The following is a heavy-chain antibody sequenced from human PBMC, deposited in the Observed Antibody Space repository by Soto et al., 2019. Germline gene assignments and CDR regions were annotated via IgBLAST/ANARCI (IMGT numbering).Heavy chain of an antibody. CDR3: ARAGSLGAYIDYEVAPLDAFDI. Sequence: SETLSLTCTVSGGSISSGGYYWSWIRQHPGKGLEWIGYIYYSGSTYYNPSLKSRVTISVDTSKNQFSLKLSSVTAADTAVYYCARAGSLGAYIDYEVAPLDAFDIWGQGTMVTVSS. CDR2: IYYSGST. CDR1: GGSISSGGYY. V-gene: IGHV4-31*03. J-gene: IGHJ3*02. D-gene: IGHD5-12*01.